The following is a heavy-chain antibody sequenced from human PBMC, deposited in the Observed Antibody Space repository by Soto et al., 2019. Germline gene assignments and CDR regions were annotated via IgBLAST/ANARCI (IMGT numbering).Heavy chain of an antibody. J-gene: IGHJ6*02. D-gene: IGHD3-22*01. V-gene: IGHV5-51*01. CDR3: ARAFDSGAYGHYYGMDV. CDR1: GYSFTTYW. Sequence: EVQLVQSGAEVKKPGESLKISCKGSGYSFTTYWIGWVCQMPGKGLEWMGIIYPGDSDTRYSPSFKGQVTISADKSISSXYRQWSSLKASDTAIYYCARAFDSGAYGHYYGMDVWGQGTTVTVSS. CDR2: IYPGDSDT.